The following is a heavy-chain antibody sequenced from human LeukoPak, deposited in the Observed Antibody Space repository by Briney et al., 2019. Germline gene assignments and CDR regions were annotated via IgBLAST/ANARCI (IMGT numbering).Heavy chain of an antibody. V-gene: IGHV4-4*07. Sequence: SETLSLTCSVSGDSISSFHWNWIRQPAGRGLEWIGRIYSSGRTNYNPSLKSRVTMSVDTSKNQLSLKLTSVSAADTAIYYCARRSVAYSYDSSGYSPVYYFDYWGREPWSPSPQ. J-gene: IGHJ4*02. CDR3: ARRSVAYSYDSSGYSPVYYFDY. D-gene: IGHD3-22*01. CDR1: GDSISSFH. CDR2: IYSSGRT.